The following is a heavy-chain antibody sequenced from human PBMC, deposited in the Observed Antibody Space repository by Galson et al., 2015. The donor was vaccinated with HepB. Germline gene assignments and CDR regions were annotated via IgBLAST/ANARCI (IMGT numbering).Heavy chain of an antibody. CDR2: ISANGGSR. J-gene: IGHJ5*02. D-gene: IGHD4-17*01. CDR3: AKGYGLFDL. Sequence: SLRLSCAASGFTFGRTAMTWVRQAPGKGLEWVSGISANGGSRFYAESVKGRFTISRDNSKNTLSFQMNSLRAEDTAVYYCAKGYGLFDLWGQGTLVTVSS. CDR1: GFTFGRTA. V-gene: IGHV3-23*01.